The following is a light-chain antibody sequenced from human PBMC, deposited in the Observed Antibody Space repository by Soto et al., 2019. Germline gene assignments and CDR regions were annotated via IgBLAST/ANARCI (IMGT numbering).Light chain of an antibody. CDR1: SSDVGGYTY. V-gene: IGLV2-11*01. CDR3: CSYAGSYTGV. Sequence: QSALTQPRSVSGSPGQSVTISCTGTSSDVGGYTYVSWYQQYPGKAPQLMIFGVTRRPSGVPGRFSGSKSGNTASLTISGLQDDDEADYYCCSYAGSYTGVFGGGTKLTVL. CDR2: GVT. J-gene: IGLJ3*02.